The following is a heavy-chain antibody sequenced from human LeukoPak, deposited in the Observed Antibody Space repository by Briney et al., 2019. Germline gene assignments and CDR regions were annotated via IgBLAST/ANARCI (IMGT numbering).Heavy chain of an antibody. V-gene: IGHV3-7*01. CDR1: GFTFSSYW. CDR3: ASGYSSGWYVIDY. CDR2: IKQDGSEK. Sequence: GGSLRLSCAASGFTFSSYWMSWVRQAPGEGLEWVANIKQDGSEKYYVDSVKGRFTISRDNAKNSLYLQMNSLRADDTAVYYCASGYSSGWYVIDYWGQGTLVTVSS. J-gene: IGHJ4*02. D-gene: IGHD6-19*01.